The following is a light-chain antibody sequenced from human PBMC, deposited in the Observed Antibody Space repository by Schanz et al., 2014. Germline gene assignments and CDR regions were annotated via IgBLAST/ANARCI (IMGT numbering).Light chain of an antibody. V-gene: IGLV1-40*01. J-gene: IGLJ2*01. Sequence: QSVLTQPPSMSGAPGQRVTISCTGSSSNIGAGYDVHWYQQLPGTAPKLLIYANSNRPSGVTDRFSGSKSGTSASLAISGLQSEDEADYYCAAWDDSLNAVVFGGGTKLTVL. CDR2: ANS. CDR1: SSNIGAGYD. CDR3: AAWDDSLNAVV.